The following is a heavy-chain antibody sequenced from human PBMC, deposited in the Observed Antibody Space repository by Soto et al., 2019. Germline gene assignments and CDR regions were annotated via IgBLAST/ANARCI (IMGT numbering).Heavy chain of an antibody. V-gene: IGHV1-46*01. CDR3: ARDSEYSSSSFDWFDS. J-gene: IGHJ5*01. CDR2: INPSGGST. D-gene: IGHD6-6*01. Sequence: GASVKVSCKASGYTFTSYYMHWVRQAPGQGLEWMGIINPSGGSTSYAQKFQGRVTMTRDTSTSTVYMELSSLRSEDTAVYYCARDSEYSSSSFDWFDSWGQRTLVTVSS. CDR1: GYTFTSYY.